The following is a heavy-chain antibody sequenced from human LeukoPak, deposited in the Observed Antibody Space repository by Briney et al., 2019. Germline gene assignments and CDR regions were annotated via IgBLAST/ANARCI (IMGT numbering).Heavy chain of an antibody. CDR3: ARGDSGDYLSGWPCGLDV. Sequence: SETLSLTCTVSGASISSYYWSWIRQPPGKGLEWIGYIYYSGSTNQNPSLKSRVTISEDTSKNQLSLKLSSVTAADTAVYYCARGDSGDYLSGWPCGLDVWGQGTTVTVSS. CDR2: IYYSGST. D-gene: IGHD4-17*01. CDR1: GASISSYY. V-gene: IGHV4-59*01. J-gene: IGHJ6*02.